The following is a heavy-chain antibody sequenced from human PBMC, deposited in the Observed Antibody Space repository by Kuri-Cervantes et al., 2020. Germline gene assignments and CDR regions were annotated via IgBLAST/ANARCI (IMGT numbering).Heavy chain of an antibody. J-gene: IGHJ5*02. V-gene: IGHV4-34*01. D-gene: IGHD3-3*01. CDR3: ARNRITISGATMEWRGLDL. CDR2: IHHFGTT. Sequence: ESLKISCAASGFTFRDSSMHWVRQTPGKGLEWIGDIHHFGTTNYNPSLKSRVSILLDNSNYRLSLSLSSVAAADTAVYYCARNRITISGATMEWRGLDLWGQGTLVTVSS. CDR1: GFTFRDSS.